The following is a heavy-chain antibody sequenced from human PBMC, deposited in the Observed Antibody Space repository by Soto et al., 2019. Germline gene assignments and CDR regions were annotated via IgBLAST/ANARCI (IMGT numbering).Heavy chain of an antibody. V-gene: IGHV1-18*04. CDR3: AGSIGGMDV. Sequence: QVQLVQSGAEVKKPGASVKVSCKASGYTFTSYGISWVRQAPGQGLEWMGWISAYNGNTNYAQKLQGRVTMTTDTSKSTGYMELRSLSSDDTAVYGCAGSIGGMDVWGQGTTVTVSS. CDR1: GYTFTSYG. J-gene: IGHJ6*02. CDR2: ISAYNGNT. D-gene: IGHD3-10*01.